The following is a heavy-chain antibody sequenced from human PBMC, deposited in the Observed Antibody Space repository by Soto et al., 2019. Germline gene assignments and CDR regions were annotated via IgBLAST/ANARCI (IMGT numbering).Heavy chain of an antibody. V-gene: IGHV4-31*03. CDR2: ISYSGST. Sequence: QVQLQESGPGLVKPSQTLSLTCTVSGGSISSGGYYWSWIRQHPGKGLEWIGYISYSGSTHYNPSLESRVTVSEDTSKNQCSLKLGSVTAAAEAVDFCARGKGVVGKAAIPYYDYYGLDVWGQGTTVPVSS. CDR3: ARGKGVVGKAAIPYYDYYGLDV. J-gene: IGHJ6*02. CDR1: GGSISSGGYY. D-gene: IGHD2-2*02.